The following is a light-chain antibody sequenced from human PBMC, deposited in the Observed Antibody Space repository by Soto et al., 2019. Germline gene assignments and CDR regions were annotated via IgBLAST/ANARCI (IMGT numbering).Light chain of an antibody. CDR3: QQSYSTPQT. Sequence: DIQMTQSPSSLSASVGDRVTITCRASQSISSYLNWYQQKPGKAPKLLIYAASILQSGVPSRFSGSGSGTDFTLTISSLQPEDFATYYCQQSYSTPQTFGRGTKVEIK. V-gene: IGKV1-39*01. CDR2: AAS. J-gene: IGKJ1*01. CDR1: QSISSY.